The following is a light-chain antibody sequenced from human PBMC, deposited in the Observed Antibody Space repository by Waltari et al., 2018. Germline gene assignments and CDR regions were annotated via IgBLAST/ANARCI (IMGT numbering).Light chain of an antibody. J-gene: IGLJ2*01. CDR2: DVT. CDR1: NSDVGDYNY. Sequence: QSALTQPPSASGSPGQSVTISCTGTNSDVGDYNYVSWYQQHPGKAPKLIIYDVTRRPSGVPDRFSGSKSGNTASLTVSGLHAEDEADYYCSSYAGTFIFGGGTKLTVL. V-gene: IGLV2-8*01. CDR3: SSYAGTFI.